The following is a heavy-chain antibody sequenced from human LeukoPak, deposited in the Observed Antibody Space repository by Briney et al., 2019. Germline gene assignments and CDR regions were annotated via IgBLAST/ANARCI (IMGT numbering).Heavy chain of an antibody. D-gene: IGHD3-22*01. J-gene: IGHJ3*02. CDR3: ARLVIDAFDI. Sequence: PSETLSLTCTVSGVSISNSYYWGWIRQPPGKGLEWIGSIYYSGSTYYNPSLKSRVTISVDTSKNQFSLKLSSVTAADTAVYYCARLVIDAFDIWGQGTMVTVSS. CDR1: GVSISNSYY. V-gene: IGHV4-39*01. CDR2: IYYSGST.